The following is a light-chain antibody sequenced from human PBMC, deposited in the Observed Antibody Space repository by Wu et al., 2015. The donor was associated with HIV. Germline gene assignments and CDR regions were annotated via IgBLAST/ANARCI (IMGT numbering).Light chain of an antibody. CDR1: QSVSSD. CDR2: GAS. J-gene: IGKJ1*01. CDR3: QQYDSWPRT. Sequence: EIVMTQSPATLSVSPGARATLPCRASQSVSSDLAWYQQKPGQAPRLLIYGASIRATGIPARFSGSGSGTDLTLTINSMQSEDVGVYYCQQYDSWPRTFGQGTKVEIK. V-gene: IGKV3-15*01.